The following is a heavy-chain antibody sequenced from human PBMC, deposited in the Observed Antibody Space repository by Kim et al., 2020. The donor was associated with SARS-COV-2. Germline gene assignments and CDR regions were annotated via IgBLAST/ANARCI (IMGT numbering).Heavy chain of an antibody. V-gene: IGHV3-11*05. D-gene: IGHD6-13*01. Sequence: GGSLRLSCAASGFTFSDYYMSWIRQTPGKGLEWVSYISSSSSYTNYADSVKGRFTISRDNAKNSLYLQMNSLRAEDTAVYYCARDHIAVVGYGMDVWGQGTTVTVSS. J-gene: IGHJ6*02. CDR2: ISSSSSYT. CDR1: GFTFSDYY. CDR3: ARDHIAVVGYGMDV.